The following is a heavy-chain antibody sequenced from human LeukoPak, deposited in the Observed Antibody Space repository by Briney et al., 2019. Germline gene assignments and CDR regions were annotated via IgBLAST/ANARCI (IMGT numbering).Heavy chain of an antibody. CDR3: ARSRFGETPFDY. CDR2: TSSNGGST. CDR1: GFTFSSYA. D-gene: IGHD3-10*01. V-gene: IGHV3-64*01. Sequence: GGSLRLSCAASGFTFSSYAMHWVRQAPGKGLEYVSATSSNGGSTYYANSVKGRFTISRDNSKNTLYLQMGSLRAEDMAVYYCARSRFGETPFDYWGQGTLVTVSS. J-gene: IGHJ4*02.